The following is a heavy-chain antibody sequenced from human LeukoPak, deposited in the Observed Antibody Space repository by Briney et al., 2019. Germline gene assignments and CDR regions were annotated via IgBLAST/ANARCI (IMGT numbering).Heavy chain of an antibody. D-gene: IGHD6-13*01. CDR3: ARVIAAAGTIGP. Sequence: SETLSLTCSVYGGSFSGYYWSWIRQPPGKGLEWIGEINHSGSTNYNPSLKSRVTISVDTSKNQFSLKLSSVTAADTAVYYCARVIAAAGTIGPWGQGTLVTVSS. CDR1: GGSFSGYY. CDR2: INHSGST. V-gene: IGHV4-34*01. J-gene: IGHJ5*02.